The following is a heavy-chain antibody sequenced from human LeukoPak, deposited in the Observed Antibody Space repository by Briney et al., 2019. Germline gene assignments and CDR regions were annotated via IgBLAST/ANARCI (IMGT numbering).Heavy chain of an antibody. CDR1: GFSVCSNY. CDR3: ARDGGSGYCSSSNCYEGFDY. V-gene: IGHV3-66*01. J-gene: IGHJ4*02. D-gene: IGHD2-2*01. CDR2: IYSGESA. Sequence: GGSLRLSCAASGFSVCSNYMSWVRQAPGKGLEWVSTIYSGESAYYADSVKGRFTISRDNSKNALVLQMNSLTAADTAVYYCARDGGSGYCSSSNCYEGFDYWGQGTLVTVSS.